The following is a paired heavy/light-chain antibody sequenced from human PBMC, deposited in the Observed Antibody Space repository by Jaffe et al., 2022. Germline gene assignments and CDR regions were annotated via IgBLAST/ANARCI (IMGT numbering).Light chain of an antibody. V-gene: IGLV1-44*01. CDR2: SNN. Sequence: QSVLTQPPSASGTPGQRVTISCSGSSSNIGSNTVNWYQQLPGTAPKLLIYSNNQRPSGVPDRFSGSKSGTSASLAISGLQSEDEADYYCAAWDDSLNGHWVFGGGTKLTVL. CDR3: AAWDDSLNGHWV. CDR1: SSNIGSNT. J-gene: IGLJ3*02.
Heavy chain of an antibody. CDR1: GFTFSSYA. D-gene: IGHD6-19*01. CDR3: AKDGVLDPGSGWYAPSFDY. J-gene: IGHJ4*02. CDR2: ISGSGGST. Sequence: EVQLLESGGGLVQPGGSLRLSCAASGFTFSSYAMSWVRQAPGKGLEWVSAISGSGGSTYYADSVKGRFTISRDNSKNTLYLQMNSLRAEDTAVYYCAKDGVLDPGSGWYAPSFDYWGQGTLVTVSS. V-gene: IGHV3-23*01.